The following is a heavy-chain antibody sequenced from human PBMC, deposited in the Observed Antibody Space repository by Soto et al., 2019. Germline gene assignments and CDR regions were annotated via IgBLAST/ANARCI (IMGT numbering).Heavy chain of an antibody. D-gene: IGHD4-4*01. Sequence: KPSETMSLTCTVSGGSVTNSSYYWGWIRQSPGKGLEWIGSVYSRGGSSSKSSVKSRVTLSVDTCRHQLSLNLNSVTASDAAVDFCGSQRTTVITQSSFDDWGPGAMGRVCS. CDR1: GGSVTNSSYY. CDR3: GSQRTTVITQSSFDD. J-gene: IGHJ4*02. V-gene: IGHV4-39*01. CDR2: VYSRGGS.